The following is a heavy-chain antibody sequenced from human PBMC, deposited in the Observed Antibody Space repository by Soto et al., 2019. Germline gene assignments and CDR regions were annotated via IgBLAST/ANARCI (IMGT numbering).Heavy chain of an antibody. Sequence: ASVKVSCKASGYTFTSYAMHWVRQAPGQRLEWMGWINAGNGNTKYSQKFQGRVTITRDTSTSTAYMELSRLKSDDTAVYYCARELKGRDFHKAFDISGQGTMVTVSS. CDR2: INAGNGNT. D-gene: IGHD2-21*01. J-gene: IGHJ3*02. CDR3: ARELKGRDFHKAFDI. CDR1: GYTFTSYA. V-gene: IGHV1-3*01.